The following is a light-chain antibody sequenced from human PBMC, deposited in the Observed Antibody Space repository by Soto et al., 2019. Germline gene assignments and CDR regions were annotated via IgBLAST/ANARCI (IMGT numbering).Light chain of an antibody. Sequence: EIVLTQSPGTLSLSRGELASRACMASQSVSSSYIAWYQQRPGQTPSLLIYGASTRATGIPDRFSGSRSGTHFTLTISRLEPGDFAVYYCQHFGGTTFTFGQGT. CDR2: GAS. V-gene: IGKV3-20*01. CDR3: QHFGGTTFT. J-gene: IGKJ5*01. CDR1: QSVSSSY.